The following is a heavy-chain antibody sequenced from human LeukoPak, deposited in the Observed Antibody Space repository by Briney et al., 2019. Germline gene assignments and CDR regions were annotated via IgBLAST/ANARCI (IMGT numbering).Heavy chain of an antibody. D-gene: IGHD2-15*01. CDR2: ISAYNGDT. CDR1: GYTFSTYG. Sequence: ASVKVSCKASGYTFSTYGVTWVRQAPRQGLEWMGWISAYNGDTNYAQKFQGRITMTTDTSTSTAYMELRSLRSDDTAVYYCARGGRLSSDGSWTWFDPWGQGTLVTVSS. CDR3: ARGGRLSSDGSWTWFDP. V-gene: IGHV1-18*01. J-gene: IGHJ5*02.